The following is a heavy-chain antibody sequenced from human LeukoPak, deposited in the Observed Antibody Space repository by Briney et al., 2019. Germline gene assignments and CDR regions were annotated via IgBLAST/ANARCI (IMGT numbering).Heavy chain of an antibody. CDR3: ASPAGLVSWYRFDY. CDR2: ISGSGGST. CDR1: EFTFSNYW. D-gene: IGHD1-26*01. J-gene: IGHJ4*02. Sequence: GGSLRLSCAASEFTFSNYWMSWVRQAPGKGLEWVSAISGSGGSTYYADSVKGRFTISRDNAKNSLYLQMNSLRAEDTAVYYCASPAGLVSWYRFDYWGQGTLVTVSS. V-gene: IGHV3-23*01.